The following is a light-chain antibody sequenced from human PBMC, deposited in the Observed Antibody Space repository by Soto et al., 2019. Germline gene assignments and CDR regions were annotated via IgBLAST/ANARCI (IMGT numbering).Light chain of an antibody. J-gene: IGKJ2*03. Sequence: EIVLTQSPGTLSLPPGERATLSCRASQNVSSSNLAWYQQKPGQAPRLLIFGASSRATGIPDRFSGSGSGTDFTVTISRLEPEDFAVYFCQQYGTSPVSFGQGTRLEIK. V-gene: IGKV3-20*01. CDR1: QNVSSSN. CDR2: GAS. CDR3: QQYGTSPVS.